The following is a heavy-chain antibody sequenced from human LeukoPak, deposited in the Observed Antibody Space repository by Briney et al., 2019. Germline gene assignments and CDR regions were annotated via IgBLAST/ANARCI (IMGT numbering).Heavy chain of an antibody. V-gene: IGHV4-61*02. CDR2: IYTSGST. J-gene: IGHJ4*02. CDR3: ARASKDTAMVN. D-gene: IGHD5-18*01. CDR1: GGSISSGSYY. Sequence: KTSETLSLTCTVSGGSISSGSYYWSWIRQPAGKGLEWIGRIYTSGSTNYNPSLKSRVTISVDTSKNQFSLKLSSVTAADTAVYYCARASKDTAMVNWGQGTLVTVSS.